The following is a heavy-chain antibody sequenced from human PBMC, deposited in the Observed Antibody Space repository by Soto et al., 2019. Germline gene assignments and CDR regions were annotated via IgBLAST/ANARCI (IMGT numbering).Heavy chain of an antibody. Sequence: QVQLVESGGGVVQPGRSLRLSCAASGFSFSDYAFHWVRQAPSKGLEWVAVISYDGSNKYYADSVKDRFTVSRDNSKNTLCLEMNSLRAEGTAVYYCRRDSLGTYSYGLPPFAYWGEGTLVTVSS. CDR1: GFSFSDYA. J-gene: IGHJ4*02. D-gene: IGHD5-18*01. CDR2: ISYDGSNK. V-gene: IGHV3-30-3*01. CDR3: RRDSLGTYSYGLPPFAY.